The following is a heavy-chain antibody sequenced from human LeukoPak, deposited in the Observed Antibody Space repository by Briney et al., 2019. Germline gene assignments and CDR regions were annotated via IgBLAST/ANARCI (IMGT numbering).Heavy chain of an antibody. CDR2: INPNSGGT. D-gene: IGHD3-10*01. CDR1: GYTFTGYY. CDR3: AREDYYGIPYVFDI. Sequence: ASVKVSCKASGYTFTGYYMHWVRQAPGQGLEWMGWINPNSGGTNYAQKFQGRVTMTRDTSISTAYMELSRLRSDDTAVYYCAREDYYGIPYVFDIWGQGTMVTVSS. J-gene: IGHJ3*02. V-gene: IGHV1-2*02.